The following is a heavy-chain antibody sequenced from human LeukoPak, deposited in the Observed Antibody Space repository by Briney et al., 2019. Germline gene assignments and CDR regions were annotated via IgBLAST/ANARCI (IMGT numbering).Heavy chain of an antibody. J-gene: IGHJ4*02. CDR1: GFTFSSYA. CDR3: ARDRPNNYDSSGYFDY. V-gene: IGHV3-30*01. Sequence: PGRSLRLSCAASGFTFSSYATHWVRQAPGKGLEWVAVISYDGSNKYYADSVKGRFTISRDNSKNTLYLQMNSLRAEDTAVYYCARDRPNNYDSSGYFDYWGQGTLVTVSS. CDR2: ISYDGSNK. D-gene: IGHD3-22*01.